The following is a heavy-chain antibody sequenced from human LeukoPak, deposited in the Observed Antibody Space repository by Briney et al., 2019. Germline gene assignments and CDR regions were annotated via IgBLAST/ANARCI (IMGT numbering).Heavy chain of an antibody. Sequence: SETLSLTCTASGDSISSYYWSWIRQPAGKGLEWIGRIYTSGSTNYNPSLKSRVTMSVDTSNNQFSLKLSSVTAADTAVYYCARIGVAVAGSRYYYYMDVWGKGTTVTVSS. D-gene: IGHD6-19*01. CDR3: ARIGVAVAGSRYYYYMDV. CDR2: IYTSGST. V-gene: IGHV4-4*07. J-gene: IGHJ6*03. CDR1: GDSISSYY.